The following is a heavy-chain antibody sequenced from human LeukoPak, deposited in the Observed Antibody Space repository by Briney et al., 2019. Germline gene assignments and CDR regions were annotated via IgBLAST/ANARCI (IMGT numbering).Heavy chain of an antibody. CDR1: GFTFSSYW. J-gene: IGHJ3*02. V-gene: IGHV3-74*01. Sequence: GGSLRLSCAASGFTFSSYWMHWVRQAPGKGLVWVSRIKTDGSSTFYADSVKGRFTISRDNAKNTLYLQMNSLRAEDTAVYYCARVGAVVYAFDIWGQGTMVTVSS. D-gene: IGHD2-21*01. CDR3: ARVGAVVYAFDI. CDR2: IKTDGSST.